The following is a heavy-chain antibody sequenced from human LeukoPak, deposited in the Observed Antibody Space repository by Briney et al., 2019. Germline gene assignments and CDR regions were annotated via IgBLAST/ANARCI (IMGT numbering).Heavy chain of an antibody. CDR1: GFTFSSYA. V-gene: IGHV3-30*02. J-gene: IGHJ4*02. Sequence: GGSLRLSCAASGFTFSSYAMSWVRQAPGKGLEWVAFIRYDGSNKYYADSVKGRFTISRDNSKNTLYLQMNSLRAEDTAVYYCAKERGDYSNSRGTDYWGQGTLVTVSS. D-gene: IGHD4-11*01. CDR3: AKERGDYSNSRGTDY. CDR2: IRYDGSNK.